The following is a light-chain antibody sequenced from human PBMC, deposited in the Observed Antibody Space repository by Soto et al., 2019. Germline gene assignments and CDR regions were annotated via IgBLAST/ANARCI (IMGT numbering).Light chain of an antibody. CDR3: QQYDDLTLT. J-gene: IGKJ4*01. CDR1: QSISSY. CDR2: GAS. Sequence: DIQMPQSPSPLSASVGDRGTITCRASQSISSYLNWYEQKQGKAPKVXIYGASYLKSGVPTRFSGSGSGTDFSFTISSLQPEDIATYFCQQYDDLTLTFGGGTKVDIK. V-gene: IGKV1-33*01.